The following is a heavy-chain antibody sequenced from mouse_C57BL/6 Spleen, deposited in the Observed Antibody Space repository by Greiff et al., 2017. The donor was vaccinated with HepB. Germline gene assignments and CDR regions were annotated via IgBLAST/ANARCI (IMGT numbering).Heavy chain of an antibody. J-gene: IGHJ4*01. CDR3: ARCLLTYAMDY. CDR2: IYPGDGDT. CDR1: GYAFSSYW. D-gene: IGHD2-10*01. Sequence: QVQLQQSGAELVKPGASVKISCKASGYAFSSYWMNWVKQRPGKGLEWIGQIYPGDGDTNYNGKFKGKATLTADKSSSTAYMQLSSLTSEDSAVYFCARCLLTYAMDYWGQGTSVTVSS. V-gene: IGHV1-80*01.